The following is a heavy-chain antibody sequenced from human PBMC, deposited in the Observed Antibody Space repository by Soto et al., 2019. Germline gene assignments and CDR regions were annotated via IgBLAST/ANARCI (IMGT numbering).Heavy chain of an antibody. Sequence: PGGSLRLSCAASGFTFSSYGMHWVRQAPGKGLEWVAVISHDGSNKFYSDSVKGRFTISRDNSKNTVHLQMNSLGAEDTAVFYCAREIGYCSTSRCYEAYFDYWGLGTLVTGLL. CDR3: AREIGYCSTSRCYEAYFDY. D-gene: IGHD2-2*01. CDR1: GFTFSSYG. J-gene: IGHJ4*02. V-gene: IGHV3-30*03. CDR2: ISHDGSNK.